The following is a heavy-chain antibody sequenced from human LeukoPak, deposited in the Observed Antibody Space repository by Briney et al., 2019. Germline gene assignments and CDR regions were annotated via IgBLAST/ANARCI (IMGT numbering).Heavy chain of an antibody. Sequence: ASVKVSCKASGYTFTGYFMHWVRQAPGQGLEWMGWINPNSGGTNYAQKFQGRVTMTRDTSISTAYMELSRLRSDDTAVYYCARDLDQENWFDPWGQGTLVTVSS. V-gene: IGHV1-2*02. CDR2: INPNSGGT. CDR1: GYTFTGYF. J-gene: IGHJ5*02. D-gene: IGHD1-1*01. CDR3: ARDLDQENWFDP.